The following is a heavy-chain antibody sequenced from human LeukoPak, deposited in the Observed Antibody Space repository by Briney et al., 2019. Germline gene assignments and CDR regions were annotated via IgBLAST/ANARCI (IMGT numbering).Heavy chain of an antibody. D-gene: IGHD3-10*01. CDR2: INHSGST. CDR1: GGSISSYY. CDR3: ASGGAFGEPTNWFDP. Sequence: SETLSLTCTVSGGSISSYYWSWIRQPPEKGLEWIGEINHSGSTNYNPSLKSRVTISVDTSKNQFSLKLYSVTAADTAVYYCASGGAFGEPTNWFDPWGQGTLVTVSS. V-gene: IGHV4-34*01. J-gene: IGHJ5*02.